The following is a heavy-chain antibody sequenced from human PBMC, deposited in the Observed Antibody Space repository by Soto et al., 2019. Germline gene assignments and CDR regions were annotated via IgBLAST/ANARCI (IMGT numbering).Heavy chain of an antibody. CDR2: IYTSGST. CDR1: GGSISSYY. V-gene: IGHV4-4*07. J-gene: IGHJ6*02. Sequence: PSETLSLTCTVSGGSISSYYWSWIRQPAGKGLGWIGRIYTSGSTNYNPSLKSRVTMSVDTSKNQFSLKLSSVTAADTAVYYCARGTGYQLLSEGDYYYYYGMDVWGQGTTVTVSS. CDR3: ARGTGYQLLSEGDYYYYYGMDV. D-gene: IGHD2-2*01.